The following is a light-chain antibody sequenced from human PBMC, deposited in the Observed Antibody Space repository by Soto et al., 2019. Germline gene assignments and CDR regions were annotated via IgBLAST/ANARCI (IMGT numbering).Light chain of an antibody. J-gene: IGLJ2*01. Sequence: QSALTQPASVSGSPGQSITISCTGTSSDVGSYNIVSWYQQHPGKAPKLMIQEVTKRTSGVSNRFSGSKSGNTASLTISGLQAEDEADYYCSSYAGTSTFVVFGGGTKLTVL. CDR2: EVT. CDR3: SSYAGTSTFVV. V-gene: IGLV2-23*02. CDR1: SSDVGSYNI.